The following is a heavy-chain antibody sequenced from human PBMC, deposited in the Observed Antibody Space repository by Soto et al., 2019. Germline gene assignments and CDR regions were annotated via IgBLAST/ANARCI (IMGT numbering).Heavy chain of an antibody. CDR2: IYYSGST. J-gene: IGHJ5*02. V-gene: IGHV4-59*11. Sequence: QVQLQESGPGLVRPSETLSLTCGVSGDSINSHYWSWIRQPPGKVLEWIGFIYYSGSTKYNPSLKSRVTISVDTSKNQFSLKLSSVTTADTAVYYCARESAGSGKNNWFDPWGQGTLVTVSS. CDR1: GDSINSHY. CDR3: ARESAGSGKNNWFDP. D-gene: IGHD3-10*01.